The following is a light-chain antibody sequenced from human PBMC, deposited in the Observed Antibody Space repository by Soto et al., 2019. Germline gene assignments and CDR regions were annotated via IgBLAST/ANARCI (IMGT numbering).Light chain of an antibody. V-gene: IGLV1-51*02. J-gene: IGLJ3*02. CDR1: SSNIGNNY. Sequence: QAVVTQPPSVSAAPGQKVTISCSGSSSNIGNNYVSWYQQLPGTAPKLLIYENNKRPSGIPDRFPGSKSGTSATLGITGLKTGAEADYYCGTWDSSLGGGVFGGGTKVTV. CDR2: ENN. CDR3: GTWDSSLGGGV.